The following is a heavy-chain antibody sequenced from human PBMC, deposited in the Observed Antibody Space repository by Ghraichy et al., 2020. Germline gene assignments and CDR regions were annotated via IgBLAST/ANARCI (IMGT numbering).Heavy chain of an antibody. V-gene: IGHV1-24*01. D-gene: IGHD2-2*01. Sequence: ASVKVSCKVSGYTLTELSMHWVRQPPGQGLEWMGSFDPEDGETIYAQQFQGRVTMTEDTSTDTAYMSLTNLRSEDTAVYYCATDAVGDSEYQLLFRFGMDVWGQGTTVTVSS. CDR1: GYTLTELS. CDR3: ATDAVGDSEYQLLFRFGMDV. J-gene: IGHJ6*02. CDR2: FDPEDGET.